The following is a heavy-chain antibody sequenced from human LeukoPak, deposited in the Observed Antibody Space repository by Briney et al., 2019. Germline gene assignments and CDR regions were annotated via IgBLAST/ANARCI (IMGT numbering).Heavy chain of an antibody. CDR1: GGSISSYY. D-gene: IGHD2-2*01. J-gene: IGHJ5*02. CDR3: ARAAYCSSTSCSWFDP. V-gene: IGHV4-59*01. CDR2: IYYSGST. Sequence: SETLSLTCTVSGGSISSYYWSWIRQPPGKGLEWIGYIYYSGSTNYNPSLKSRVTISVDTSKNQFSLKLSSVTAADTAVYYCARAAYCSSTSCSWFDPWGQGTLVTVSS.